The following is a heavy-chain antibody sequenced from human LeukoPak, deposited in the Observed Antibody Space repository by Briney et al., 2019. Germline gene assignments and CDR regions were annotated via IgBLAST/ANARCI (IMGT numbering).Heavy chain of an antibody. CDR1: GLTVSINY. Sequence: TGGSLRLSCAASGLTVSINYMTWLRQAPEKGLKWVSVIYTDGRTYYADSVRGRFTISRDNSKNTVYLQMNTPTTEDTAVYYCARVDTGRGGGWVPFDYWGQGTPVTVSS. V-gene: IGHV3-66*02. J-gene: IGHJ4*02. D-gene: IGHD3-10*01. CDR2: IYTDGRT. CDR3: ARVDTGRGGGWVPFDY.